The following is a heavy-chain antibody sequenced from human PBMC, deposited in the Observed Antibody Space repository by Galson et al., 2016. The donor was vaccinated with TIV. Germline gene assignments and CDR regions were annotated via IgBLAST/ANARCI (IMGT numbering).Heavy chain of an antibody. CDR1: GGTFSNFV. D-gene: IGHD3-10*01. Sequence: SVKVSCKASGGTFSNFVISWVRQAPGQGLEWMGSINPIFDTANYAQKFQGRVTITADTSTSTIYMELSSLRSEDTAVYYCARGRGDYFGSGSSYFDYWGQGSLVTVSS. J-gene: IGHJ4*02. V-gene: IGHV1-69*06. CDR3: ARGRGDYFGSGSSYFDY. CDR2: INPIFDTA.